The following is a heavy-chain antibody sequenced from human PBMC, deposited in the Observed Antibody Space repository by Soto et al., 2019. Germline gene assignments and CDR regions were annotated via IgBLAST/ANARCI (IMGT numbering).Heavy chain of an antibody. Sequence: PGGSLRLSCAASGFTFSSYGMHWVRQAPGKGLEWVAVISYDGSNKYYADSVKGRFTISRDNSKNTLYLQMNSLRAEDTAVYYCAKDLYIVATISYGMDVWGQGTTVTVSS. D-gene: IGHD5-12*01. CDR1: GFTFSSYG. V-gene: IGHV3-30*18. J-gene: IGHJ6*02. CDR3: AKDLYIVATISYGMDV. CDR2: ISYDGSNK.